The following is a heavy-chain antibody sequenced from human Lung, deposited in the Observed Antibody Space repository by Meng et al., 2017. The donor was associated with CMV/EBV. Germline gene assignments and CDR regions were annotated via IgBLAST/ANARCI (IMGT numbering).Heavy chain of an antibody. CDR1: GFTFKNYA. J-gene: IGHJ6*02. CDR3: ARGLEYPEDYYGLDV. Sequence: GESXKISCAASGFTFKNYAIHWLRQAPGKGLEWVAVISYDGYNKYYADSLKGRFTISRDNSKNTLYLQMNSLRAEDSAVYYCARGLEYPEDYYGLDVWGQGATVTVSS. V-gene: IGHV3-30-3*01. CDR2: ISYDGYNK. D-gene: IGHD1-1*01.